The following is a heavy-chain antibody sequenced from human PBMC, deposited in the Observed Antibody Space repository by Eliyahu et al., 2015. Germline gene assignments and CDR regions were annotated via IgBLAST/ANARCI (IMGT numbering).Heavy chain of an antibody. CDR3: ARALRRDGYNFGLSRSYGMDV. Sequence: LVKPSETLSLTCTVSGGSISSYYWSWIRQPPGKGLEWIGYTYYSGSTNYNPSLKSRVTISVDTSKNQFSLKLSSVTAADTAVYYCARALRRDGYNFGLSRSYGMDVWGQGTTVTVSS. CDR2: TYYSGST. J-gene: IGHJ6*02. V-gene: IGHV4-59*01. D-gene: IGHD5-24*01. CDR1: GGSISSYY.